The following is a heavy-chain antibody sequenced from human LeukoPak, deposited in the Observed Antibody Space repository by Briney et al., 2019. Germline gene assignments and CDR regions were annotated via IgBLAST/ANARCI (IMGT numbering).Heavy chain of an antibody. CDR1: EYIFVVYW. CDR2: INQAGSEK. Sequence: PGGSLRLSRAASEYIFVVYWMTCVRHAPAKGLEWVANINQAGSEKYYMDSVRGRFTISRDNAKKSVFLQMNSVTAEDTGLYYCVRSLERFGTRDYWGQGTLVTVSS. J-gene: IGHJ4*02. D-gene: IGHD3-10*01. V-gene: IGHV3-7*01. CDR3: VRSLERFGTRDY.